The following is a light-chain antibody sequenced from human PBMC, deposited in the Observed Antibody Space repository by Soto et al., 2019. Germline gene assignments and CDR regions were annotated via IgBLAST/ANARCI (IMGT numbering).Light chain of an antibody. CDR1: SSNIGAGYD. Sequence: QAVVTQPPSVSGAPGQRVTISCTGSSSNIGAGYDVHWYQQLPGTAPKLFIYAYTTRASGVPGRFSGSKSGTSASLAITGLQAEDEADYYCQSYDSSLSAVVFGGGTKLAVL. CDR2: AYT. V-gene: IGLV1-40*01. J-gene: IGLJ2*01. CDR3: QSYDSSLSAVV.